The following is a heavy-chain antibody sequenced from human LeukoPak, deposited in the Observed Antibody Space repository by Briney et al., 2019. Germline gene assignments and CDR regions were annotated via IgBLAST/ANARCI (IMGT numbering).Heavy chain of an antibody. V-gene: IGHV4-61*02. CDR2: IDTYGST. CDR1: GGSITSGTYY. CDR3: AREEGGRDWNYALVYYYYYMDV. Sequence: PSETLSLTCTVSGGSITSGTYYWSWIRQPAGKGLEWIGRIDTYGSTKFNPSLKSRVTISVDTSKNLFSLKLSSLTAADTAVYYCAREEGGRDWNYALVYYYYYMDVWGKGTTVTVSS. J-gene: IGHJ6*03. D-gene: IGHD1-7*01.